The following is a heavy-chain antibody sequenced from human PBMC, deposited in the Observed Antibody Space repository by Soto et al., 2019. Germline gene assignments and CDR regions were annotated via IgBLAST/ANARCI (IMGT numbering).Heavy chain of an antibody. D-gene: IGHD4-17*01. CDR1: RFGFSSCA. CDR3: AKAVTTVTPLGYDS. Sequence: QVQLVESGGDVVQPGRSLRLSCAASRFGFSSCAMHWVRQAPGKGLEWVAVISYDGTNKYYADSVKGRFIISRDNSKSTLYLQMNSLRTEDTAVYYCAKAVTTVTPLGYDSWGQGILVTVSS. V-gene: IGHV3-30*18. CDR2: ISYDGTNK. J-gene: IGHJ4*02.